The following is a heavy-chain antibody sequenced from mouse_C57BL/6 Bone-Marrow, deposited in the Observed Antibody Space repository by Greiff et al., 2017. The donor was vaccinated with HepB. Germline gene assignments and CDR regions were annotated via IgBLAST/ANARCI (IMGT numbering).Heavy chain of an antibody. V-gene: IGHV5-4*03. D-gene: IGHD2-5*01. CDR2: ISDGGSYT. J-gene: IGHJ4*01. CDR1: GFTFSSYA. CDR3: ARGAYYSNLYYAMDY. Sequence: EVKLVESGGGLVKPGGSLKLSCAASGFTFSSYAMSWVRQTPEKRLEWVATISDGGSYTYYPDNVKGRFTISRDNAKNNLYLQMSHLKSEDTAMYYCARGAYYSNLYYAMDYWGQGTSVTVSS.